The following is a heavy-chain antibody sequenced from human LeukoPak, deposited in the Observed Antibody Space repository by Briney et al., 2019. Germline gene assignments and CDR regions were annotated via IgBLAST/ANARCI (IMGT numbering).Heavy chain of an antibody. D-gene: IGHD5-12*01. Sequence: PSETLSLTCAVYGGSLRDYYWSWIRPPPGKGREGVGDFYYSGSTSYNPCLRSRVTISVDTSKNQFSLKLSSVTAADTAVYYCARVSGHDWESSYDYWGQGTLVTVSS. CDR3: ARVSGHDWESSYDY. J-gene: IGHJ4*02. CDR2: FYYSGST. CDR1: GGSLRDYY. V-gene: IGHV4-59*01.